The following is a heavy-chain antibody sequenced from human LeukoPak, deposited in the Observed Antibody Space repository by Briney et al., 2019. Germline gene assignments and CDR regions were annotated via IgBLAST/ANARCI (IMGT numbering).Heavy chain of an antibody. Sequence: SETLSLTCAVYGGSFSGYYWSWIRQPPGKGLEWIGEINHSGSTNYNPSLKSRVTISVDTSKNQFSLKLSSVTAADTAVYYCARGSDIVVVPAAEPALTFVYWGQGTLVTVSS. J-gene: IGHJ4*02. CDR1: GGSFSGYY. CDR3: ARGSDIVVVPAAEPALTFVY. D-gene: IGHD2-2*01. CDR2: INHSGST. V-gene: IGHV4-34*01.